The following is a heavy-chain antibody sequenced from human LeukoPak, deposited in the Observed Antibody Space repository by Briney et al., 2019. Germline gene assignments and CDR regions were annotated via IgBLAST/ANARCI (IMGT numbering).Heavy chain of an antibody. Sequence: GGSLRLSCAASGFTFTNYWMGWVRQAPGKGLEGVANIKQDGSETNYVDSVKGRFIISRDNAKNSLSLHMNSLRGEDTAVYYCARVQVPRQQLPLNWFDPWGQGTLVIVSS. CDR3: ARVQVPRQQLPLNWFDP. CDR2: IKQDGSET. CDR1: GFTFTNYW. J-gene: IGHJ5*02. D-gene: IGHD6-13*01. V-gene: IGHV3-7*04.